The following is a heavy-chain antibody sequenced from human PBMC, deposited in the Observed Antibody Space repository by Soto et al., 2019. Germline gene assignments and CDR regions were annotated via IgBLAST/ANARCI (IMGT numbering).Heavy chain of an antibody. Sequence: ASVKVSCKASGHTFIGYYMHWVRQAPGQGLEWMGWINPNNGGTNYAQNFQGRVTMTRDTSISTAYMEMSRLRSDDTAVYYCARFESSSWFVFDYWGQGTQVTVSS. CDR3: ARFESSSWFVFDY. J-gene: IGHJ4*02. D-gene: IGHD6-13*01. CDR1: GHTFIGYY. CDR2: INPNNGGT. V-gene: IGHV1-2*02.